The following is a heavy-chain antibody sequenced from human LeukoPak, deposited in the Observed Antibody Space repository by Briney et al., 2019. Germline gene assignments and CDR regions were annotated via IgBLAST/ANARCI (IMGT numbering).Heavy chain of an antibody. D-gene: IGHD3-22*01. CDR3: ARGVSYYDSSGYKPS. Sequence: GGSLRLSCAASGFTFSSYGMHWVRQAPGKGLEWVAFIRYDGSNKYYADSVRGRFTISRDNAKNSLYLQMNSLRAEDTAVYYCARGVSYYDSSGYKPSWGQGTLVTVSS. CDR2: IRYDGSNK. CDR1: GFTFSSYG. V-gene: IGHV3-30*02. J-gene: IGHJ4*02.